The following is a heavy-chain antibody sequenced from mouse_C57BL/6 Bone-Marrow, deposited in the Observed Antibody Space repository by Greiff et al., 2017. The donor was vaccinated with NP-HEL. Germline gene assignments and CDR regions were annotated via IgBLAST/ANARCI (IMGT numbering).Heavy chain of an antibody. CDR1: GYAFTNYL. Sequence: QVQLQQSGAELVRPGTSVKVSCKASGYAFTNYLIEWVKQRPGQGLEWIGVINPGSGGTNYNEKFKGKATLTADKSSSTAYMQLSSLTSEDSAVYVCARWRLRRGWYVDVWGTGTTVTVSS. CDR3: ARWRLRRGWYVDV. CDR2: INPGSGGT. V-gene: IGHV1-54*01. J-gene: IGHJ1*03. D-gene: IGHD2-13*01.